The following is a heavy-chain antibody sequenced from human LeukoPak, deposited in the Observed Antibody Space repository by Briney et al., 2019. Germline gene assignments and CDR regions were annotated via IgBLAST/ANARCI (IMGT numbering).Heavy chain of an antibody. V-gene: IGHV4-59*08. J-gene: IGHJ4*01. CDR1: GGTISSYY. D-gene: IGHD6-13*01. CDR2: IYYSGCT. CDR3: ARGAAGGEFDY. Sequence: KPAETRSFTGTISGGTISSYYGSWIRQPPGKGLEWLGYIYYSGCTNYNPSLKCRLTISVDTSKNQFSLKLSSVTAADTAVYYCARGAAGGEFDYWVHGRLVTVSS.